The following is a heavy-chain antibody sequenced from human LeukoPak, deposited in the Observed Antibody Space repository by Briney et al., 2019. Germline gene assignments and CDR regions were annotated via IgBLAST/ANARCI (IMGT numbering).Heavy chain of an antibody. CDR3: ARGLGFSSGYYYFDY. V-gene: IGHV1-69*13. J-gene: IGHJ4*02. D-gene: IGHD3-22*01. Sequence: SVKVSCKASGGTFSSYAISWVRQAPGQGLEWMGGIIPIFGTANYAQKFQGRVTITADESTSTAYMELSSLRSEDTAVYYCARGLGFSSGYYYFDYWGQGTLVTVSP. CDR1: GGTFSSYA. CDR2: IIPIFGTA.